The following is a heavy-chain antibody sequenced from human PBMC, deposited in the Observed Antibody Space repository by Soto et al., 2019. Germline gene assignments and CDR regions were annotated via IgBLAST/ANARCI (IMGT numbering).Heavy chain of an antibody. V-gene: IGHV3-7*01. D-gene: IGHD3-22*01. J-gene: IGHJ4*02. CDR3: DSSGYYLFDY. Sequence: GGSLRLSCAASGFTFTTYWMSWVRQAPGKGLEWVATIRQDGSEKHCVDSVKGRFTISRGNAENSVSLHMNSLRAEDTAVYYYDSSGYYLFDYWGQGTLVTVSS. CDR1: GFTFTTYW. CDR2: IRQDGSEK.